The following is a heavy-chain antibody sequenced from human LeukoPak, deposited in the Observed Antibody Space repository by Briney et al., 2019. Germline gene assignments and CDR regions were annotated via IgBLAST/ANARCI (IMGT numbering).Heavy chain of an antibody. D-gene: IGHD3-22*01. CDR2: IYSGGST. CDR1: GFTFSSYA. J-gene: IGHJ3*02. CDR3: AREANYYDSSGYYPDAFDI. Sequence: GRSLRLSCAASGFTFSSYAMHWVRQAPGKGLEWVSIIYSGGSTYYADSVKGRFTVSRHNSKNTLYLQMNSLRAEDTAVYYCAREANYYDSSGYYPDAFDIWGQGTMVTVSS. V-gene: IGHV3-53*04.